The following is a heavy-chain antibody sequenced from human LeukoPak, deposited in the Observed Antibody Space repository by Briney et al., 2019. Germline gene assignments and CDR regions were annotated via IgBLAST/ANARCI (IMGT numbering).Heavy chain of an antibody. Sequence: GASVKVSCKASGYTFTSYGISWVRQAPGQGLEWMGWISAYNGNTNYAQKLQGRVTMTTDTSTSTAYMELRSLRSGDTAVYYCARDRNGYYDILTGGFDYWGQGTLVTVSS. CDR1: GYTFTSYG. V-gene: IGHV1-18*01. J-gene: IGHJ4*02. CDR2: ISAYNGNT. CDR3: ARDRNGYYDILTGGFDY. D-gene: IGHD3-9*01.